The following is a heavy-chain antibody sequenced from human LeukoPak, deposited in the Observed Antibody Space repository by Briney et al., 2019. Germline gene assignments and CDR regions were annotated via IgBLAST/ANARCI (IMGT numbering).Heavy chain of an antibody. Sequence: SETLSLTCAASGYSISSDYYWGCLRSPPGKRQWWIGSIYHSGSTYSNPSLKRRVTISVGTFKNRSSLKLSSVTATDAAVYYCANLSIAAPHIDYWGQGTLVTVSS. CDR2: IYHSGST. J-gene: IGHJ4*02. D-gene: IGHD6-6*01. CDR3: ANLSIAAPHIDY. CDR1: GYSISSDYY. V-gene: IGHV4-38-2*01.